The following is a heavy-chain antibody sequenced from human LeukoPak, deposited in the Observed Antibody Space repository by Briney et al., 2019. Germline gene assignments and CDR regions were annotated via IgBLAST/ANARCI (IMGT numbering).Heavy chain of an antibody. J-gene: IGHJ4*02. Sequence: GGSLRLSCAASGFTFSDYYMSWIRQAPGKGLEWVSYISSSGSTIYYADSVKGRFTISRDNAKNSLYLQMNSLRAEDTALYYCAKDISYDSSGPDYWGQGTLVTVSS. CDR3: AKDISYDSSGPDY. CDR2: ISSSGSTI. V-gene: IGHV3-11*01. D-gene: IGHD3-22*01. CDR1: GFTFSDYY.